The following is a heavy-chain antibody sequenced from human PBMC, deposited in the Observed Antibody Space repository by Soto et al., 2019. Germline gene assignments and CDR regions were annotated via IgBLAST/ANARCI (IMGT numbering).Heavy chain of an antibody. CDR2: IYYRGNA. D-gene: IGHD1-1*01. CDR1: GGSISSYY. V-gene: IGHV4-59*04. Sequence: SETLSLTCTVSGGSISSYYWSWIRQSPGKGLEWIGCIYYRGNAYYNPSLKTRVTISLDKSKSQFSLKLNSVTAADSAVYFCARLEGLATISYYFDFWGPGALVTVSS. CDR3: ARLEGLATISYYFDF. J-gene: IGHJ4*02.